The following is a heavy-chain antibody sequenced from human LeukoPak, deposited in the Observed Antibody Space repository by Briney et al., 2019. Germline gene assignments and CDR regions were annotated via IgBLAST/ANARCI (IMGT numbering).Heavy chain of an antibody. CDR3: AAYYYDSSGYFDP. CDR2: IYYSGST. V-gene: IGHV4-59*01. CDR1: GGSISSYY. Sequence: SETLSLTCTVSGGSISSYYWSWIRQPPGKGLEWIVYIYYSGSTNYNPSLKSRVTISVDTSKNQFSLKLSSVTAADTAVYYCAAYYYDSSGYFDPWGQGTLVTVSS. J-gene: IGHJ5*02. D-gene: IGHD3-22*01.